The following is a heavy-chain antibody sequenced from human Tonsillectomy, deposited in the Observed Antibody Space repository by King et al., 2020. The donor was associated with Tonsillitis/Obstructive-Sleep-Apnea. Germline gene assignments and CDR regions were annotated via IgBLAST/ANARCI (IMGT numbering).Heavy chain of an antibody. J-gene: IGHJ4*02. Sequence: VPLQESGPGLVKPSGTLSLTCAVSGGSISSSNWWTWARQPPGKGLEWIGEIYHSGSTNYNPSLKSRVTISVDKSKNQFSLKLSSVTAADTAVYYCARERDIAGTTLDYWGQGTLVTVSS. V-gene: IGHV4-4*02. D-gene: IGHD1-20*01. CDR1: GGSISSSNW. CDR2: IYHSGST. CDR3: ARERDIAGTTLDY.